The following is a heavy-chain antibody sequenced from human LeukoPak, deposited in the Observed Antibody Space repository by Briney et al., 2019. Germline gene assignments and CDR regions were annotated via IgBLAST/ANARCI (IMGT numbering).Heavy chain of an antibody. V-gene: IGHV4-38-2*02. CDR1: GYSISSGYY. Sequence: SETLSLTCSVSGYSISSGYYWGWIRQSPGKGLEWIGTIHHSESTNYDPSLKSRVTISIDTPNNQFSLKLSSVTAADTAVYYCATGVHGIAAAGDYYFDYWGQGTLVTVSS. J-gene: IGHJ4*02. CDR3: ATGVHGIAAAGDYYFDY. CDR2: IHHSEST. D-gene: IGHD6-13*01.